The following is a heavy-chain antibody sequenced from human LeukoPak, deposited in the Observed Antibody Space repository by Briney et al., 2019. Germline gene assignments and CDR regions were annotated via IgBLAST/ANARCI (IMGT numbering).Heavy chain of an antibody. Sequence: GGSLRLSRAASGFTFSSYTMNWVRQAPGKGLEWVSSISSTSTYIHDADSVKGRFTISRDNAKNSLYLQMNSLRAEDTAVYYCARDSGSYAPRELFDIWGQGTMVTVSS. D-gene: IGHD1-26*01. CDR2: ISSTSTYI. V-gene: IGHV3-21*01. CDR3: ARDSGSYAPRELFDI. J-gene: IGHJ3*02. CDR1: GFTFSSYT.